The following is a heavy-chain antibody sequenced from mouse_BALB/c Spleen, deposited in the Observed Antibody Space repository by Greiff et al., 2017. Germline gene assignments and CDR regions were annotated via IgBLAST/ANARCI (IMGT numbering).Heavy chain of an antibody. D-gene: IGHD1-1*01. V-gene: IGHV6-6*02. Sequence: DVMLVESGGGLVQPGGSMKLSCVASGFTFSNYWMNWVRQSPEKGLEWVAEIRLKSNNYATHYAESVKGRFTISRDDSKSSVYLQMNNLRAEDTGIYYCTAIYYYGRRYWGQGTTLTVSS. CDR2: IRLKSNNYAT. J-gene: IGHJ2*01. CDR1: GFTFSNYW. CDR3: TAIYYYGRRY.